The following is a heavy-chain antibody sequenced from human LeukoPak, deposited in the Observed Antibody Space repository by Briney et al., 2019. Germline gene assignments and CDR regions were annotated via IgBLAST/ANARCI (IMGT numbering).Heavy chain of an antibody. D-gene: IGHD3-22*01. J-gene: IGHJ4*02. Sequence: GGSLRLSCAASGFTFSSYWMHWVRHAPGKGLVWVSRINSDGSSTSYADSVKGRFTISRDNAKNTLYLQMNSLRAEDTAVYYCATGITMIADYYFDYWGQGTLVTVSS. V-gene: IGHV3-74*01. CDR2: INSDGSST. CDR3: ATGITMIADYYFDY. CDR1: GFTFSSYW.